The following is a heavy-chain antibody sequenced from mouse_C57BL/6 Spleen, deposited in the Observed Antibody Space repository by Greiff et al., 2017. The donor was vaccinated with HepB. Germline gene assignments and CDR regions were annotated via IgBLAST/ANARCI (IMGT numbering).Heavy chain of an antibody. CDR1: GFTFSSYA. D-gene: IGHD2-4*01. V-gene: IGHV5-4*03. Sequence: EVKVVESGGGLVKPGGSLKLSCAASGFTFSSYAMSWVRQTPEKRLEWVATISDGGSYTYYPDNVKGRFTISRDNAKNNLYLQMSHLKSEDTAMYYCARGGSYYDYPSWFAYWGQGTLVTVSA. J-gene: IGHJ3*01. CDR2: ISDGGSYT. CDR3: ARGGSYYDYPSWFAY.